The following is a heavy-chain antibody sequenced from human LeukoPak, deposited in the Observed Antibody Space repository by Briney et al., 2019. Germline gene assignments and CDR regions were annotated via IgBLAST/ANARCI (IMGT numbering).Heavy chain of an antibody. Sequence: ASVRVSCKASGYTFTGYYIHWVRQAPGQGLEWMGWINPKSGGANYAQKFQGRVTMTRDTSISTAYMELSRLRSDDTAVYYCARDTPAARHWFDPWGQGTLVTVSS. CDR1: GYTFTGYY. J-gene: IGHJ5*02. D-gene: IGHD6-6*01. CDR3: ARDTPAARHWFDP. CDR2: INPKSGGA. V-gene: IGHV1-2*02.